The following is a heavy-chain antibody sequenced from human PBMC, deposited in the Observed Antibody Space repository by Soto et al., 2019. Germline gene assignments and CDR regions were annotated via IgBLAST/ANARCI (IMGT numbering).Heavy chain of an antibody. J-gene: IGHJ6*02. CDR3: TTQFFLSSRKPPEDV. CDR2: LSGSSLNT. Sequence: EVRLLESGGGLVQPGGSLRLSCEASGFTFGNYAMTWVRQGPGRGLEWVSALSGSSLNTYYADSVKGRFTISRDNSKNTMDLEMNSLRVDDTAVYYCTTQFFLSSRKPPEDVWGQGTPVAVSS. CDR1: GFTFGNYA. V-gene: IGHV3-23*01.